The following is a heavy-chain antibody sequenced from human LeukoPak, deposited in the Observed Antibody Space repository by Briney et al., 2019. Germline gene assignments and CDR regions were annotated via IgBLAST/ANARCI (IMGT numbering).Heavy chain of an antibody. V-gene: IGHV3-48*01. CDR1: GFTFSSYR. D-gene: IGHD3-10*01. CDR3: AGHSGF. Sequence: GGSLRLSCAASGFTFSSYRMNWVRQAPGKGLEWVSYISTSGDTRYYADSVRGRFTISRDNAKNSLYLQMNSLRAEDTAVYYCAGHSGFWGQGTLVTVSS. J-gene: IGHJ4*02. CDR2: ISTSGDTR.